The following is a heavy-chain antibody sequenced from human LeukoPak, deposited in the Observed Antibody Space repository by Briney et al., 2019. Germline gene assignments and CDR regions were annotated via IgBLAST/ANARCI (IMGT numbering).Heavy chain of an antibody. CDR3: AKVPHIAVIPDSYLDY. CDR1: GFSFSSYG. D-gene: IGHD2-2*01. Sequence: QPGGSLRLSCAASGFSFSSYGMSWVRQAPGKGLEWVSAIRGSDFSTYYADSVKGRFTISRDKSKNTLYLQMNSLRAEDTALYYCAKVPHIAVIPDSYLDYWGQGTLVTVSS. V-gene: IGHV3-23*01. J-gene: IGHJ4*02. CDR2: IRGSDFST.